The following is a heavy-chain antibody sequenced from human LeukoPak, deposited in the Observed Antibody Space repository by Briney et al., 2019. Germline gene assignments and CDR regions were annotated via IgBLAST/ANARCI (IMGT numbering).Heavy chain of an antibody. CDR3: ARDAGRYCSGGSCYIGGSWFDP. J-gene: IGHJ5*02. Sequence: ASVKVSCKASGYTFTSYGISWVRQAPGQGLEWMGWISAYNGNTNYAQKLQGRVTMTTDTSTSTAYMELRSLRSDDTAVYYCARDAGRYCSGGSCYIGGSWFDPWGQGILVTVSS. CDR2: ISAYNGNT. D-gene: IGHD2-15*01. CDR1: GYTFTSYG. V-gene: IGHV1-18*01.